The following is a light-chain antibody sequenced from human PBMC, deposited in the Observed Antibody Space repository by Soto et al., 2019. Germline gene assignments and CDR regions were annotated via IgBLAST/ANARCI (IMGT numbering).Light chain of an antibody. CDR2: GAS. J-gene: IGKJ1*01. V-gene: IGKV3-15*01. Sequence: EIVMTQSPATLSVSPGESATLSCRASHSVTNNLAWYQQRPGQAPRLLIYGASTRATGFPARFGGSGSGTEFTLTFSSLQSEDFAVYYCQQYHNWPPTFGQGTKV. CDR1: HSVTNN. CDR3: QQYHNWPPT.